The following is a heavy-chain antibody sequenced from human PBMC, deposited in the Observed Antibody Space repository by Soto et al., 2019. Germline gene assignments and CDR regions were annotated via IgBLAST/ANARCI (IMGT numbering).Heavy chain of an antibody. CDR1: GDSISGNVHY. D-gene: IGHD3-16*01. Sequence: QLLLQESGPGLVKPSDTLSLTCNVSGDSISGNVHYWGWVRQPPGKWLEWIGSVYHNGKAYYNPSLMERVTSSLDSATIDLAQASPSLPAAYTPIVFCASHCNDITAGFSWGKGFDSWGQGSQVTVSS. CDR2: VYHNGKA. J-gene: IGHJ5*01. V-gene: IGHV4-39*02. CDR3: ASHCNDITAGFSWGKGFDS.